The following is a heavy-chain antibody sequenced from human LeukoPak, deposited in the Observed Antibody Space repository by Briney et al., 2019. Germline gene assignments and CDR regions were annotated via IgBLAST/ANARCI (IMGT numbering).Heavy chain of an antibody. V-gene: IGHV4-39*01. CDR2: IYYTGST. CDR1: AGALSGSRFY. D-gene: IGHD2-21*02. J-gene: IGHJ4*02. Sequence: PSETLSLTCTVSAGALSGSRFYWGWFRQPPGKGLEWIGDIYYTGSTYSNPPHKSRVTISADTPKNQFSLKLSSVTAADTAVYYCASGGVVVTGPFDYWGQGILVTVSS. CDR3: ASGGVVVTGPFDY.